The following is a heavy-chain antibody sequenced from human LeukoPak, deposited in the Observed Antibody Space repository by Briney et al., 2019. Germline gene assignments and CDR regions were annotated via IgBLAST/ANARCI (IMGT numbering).Heavy chain of an antibody. CDR1: GFTFSSYA. J-gene: IGHJ4*02. CDR2: ISGSGGST. D-gene: IGHD3/OR15-3a*01. V-gene: IGHV3-23*01. CDR3: AKRGFVDWLLFIFDY. Sequence: GGSLRLSCAASGFTFSSYAMSWVRQAPGKALEWVSAISGSGGSTYYADSVKGRFTISRDNSKNTLYLQMNSLRAEDTAVYYCAKRGFVDWLLFIFDYWGQGTLVTVSS.